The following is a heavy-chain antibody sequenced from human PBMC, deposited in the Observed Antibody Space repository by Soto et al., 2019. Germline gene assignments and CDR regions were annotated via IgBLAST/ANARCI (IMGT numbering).Heavy chain of an antibody. CDR3: ARDHKWDGMDV. V-gene: IGHV4-31*03. Sequence: PSETLSLTCSVSGGSFSSDSFIWSWVRQFPGKGLEWIGYINYSGTTYYNPSLRSRITKSVDTSKNQFSLNLSSVTAADTAVYYCARDHKWDGMDVWGQGTTVTVSS. CDR1: GGSFSSDSFI. D-gene: IGHD1-26*01. J-gene: IGHJ6*02. CDR2: INYSGTT.